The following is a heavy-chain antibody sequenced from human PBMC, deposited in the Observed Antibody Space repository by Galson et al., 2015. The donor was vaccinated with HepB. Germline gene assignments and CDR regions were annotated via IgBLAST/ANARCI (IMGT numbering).Heavy chain of an antibody. Sequence: SLRLSCAASGFTFSSYSMNWVRQAPGKGLEWVSSISSSSSYIYYADSVKGRFTISRDNAKNSLYLQMNSLRAEDTAVYCCAREPYYGSGINWFDPWGQGTLVTVSS. CDR1: GFTFSSYS. CDR2: ISSSSSYI. J-gene: IGHJ5*02. D-gene: IGHD3-10*01. V-gene: IGHV3-21*01. CDR3: AREPYYGSGINWFDP.